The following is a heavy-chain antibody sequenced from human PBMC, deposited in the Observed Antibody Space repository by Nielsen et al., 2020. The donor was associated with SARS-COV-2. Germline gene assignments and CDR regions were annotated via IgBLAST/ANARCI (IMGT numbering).Heavy chain of an antibody. V-gene: IGHV3-30*02. Sequence: GGSLRLSCAASGFTFSSYGMHWVRQAPGKGLEWVAFIRYDGSNKYYADSVKGRFTISRDNAKNSLYLQMNSLRAEDTAVYYCARDSRGGSSHLFYYYGMDVWGQGTTVTVSS. J-gene: IGHJ6*02. D-gene: IGHD1-26*01. CDR1: GFTFSSYG. CDR3: ARDSRGGSSHLFYYYGMDV. CDR2: IRYDGSNK.